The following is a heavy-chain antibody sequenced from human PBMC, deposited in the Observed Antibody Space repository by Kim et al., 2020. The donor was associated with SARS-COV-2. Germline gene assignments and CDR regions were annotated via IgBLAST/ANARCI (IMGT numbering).Heavy chain of an antibody. CDR2: INHSGST. Sequence: RQPPGKGLEWIGEINHSGSTNYNPSLKSRVTISVDTSKNQFSLKLSSVSAADTAVYYCARGPGYSSSWYGARNWFDPWGQGTLVTVSS. J-gene: IGHJ5*02. D-gene: IGHD6-13*01. CDR3: ARGPGYSSSWYGARNWFDP. V-gene: IGHV4-34*01.